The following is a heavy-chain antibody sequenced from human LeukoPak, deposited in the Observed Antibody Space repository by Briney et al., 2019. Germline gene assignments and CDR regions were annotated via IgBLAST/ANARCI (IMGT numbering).Heavy chain of an antibody. CDR1: GYTFTSYG. D-gene: IGHD7-27*01. Sequence: ASVKVSCKASGYTFTSYGISWVRQAPEQGPEWLGWISTYNGNTHYAQKLQGRVTMTTDTSTTTAYMELRSLRSDDTAVYYCARDYRTGFDYWGQGTLVTVSS. CDR2: ISTYNGNT. V-gene: IGHV1-18*01. J-gene: IGHJ4*02. CDR3: ARDYRTGFDY.